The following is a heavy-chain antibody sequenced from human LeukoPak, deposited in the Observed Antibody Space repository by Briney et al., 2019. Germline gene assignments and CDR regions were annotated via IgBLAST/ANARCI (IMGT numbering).Heavy chain of an antibody. CDR3: ARHPDCSSTSCPFDY. CDR1: SGSITSNNYF. D-gene: IGHD2-2*01. J-gene: IGHJ4*02. Sequence: SETLSLTCTVSSGSITSNNYFWGWIRQPPGKGLEWIGNIFYSGTTHYNPSLKSRVTISVDTSKNQFSLKLSSVTAADTAVYYCARHPDCSSTSCPFDYWGQGTLVTVSS. CDR2: IFYSGTT. V-gene: IGHV4-39*01.